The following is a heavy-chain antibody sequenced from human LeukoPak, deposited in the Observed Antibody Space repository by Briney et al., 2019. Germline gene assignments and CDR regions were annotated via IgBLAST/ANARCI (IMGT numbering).Heavy chain of an antibody. J-gene: IGHJ4*02. Sequence: PSETLSLTCAVYGGSFSGYYWSWIRQPPGKGLEWIGEINHSGSTNYIPSLESRVTISVDTSKNQFSLKLSSVTAADTAVYYCARGNLYYFDSSGYYFKFDYWGQGTLVTVSS. CDR1: GGSFSGYY. CDR3: ARGNLYYFDSSGYYFKFDY. V-gene: IGHV4-34*01. D-gene: IGHD3-22*01. CDR2: INHSGST.